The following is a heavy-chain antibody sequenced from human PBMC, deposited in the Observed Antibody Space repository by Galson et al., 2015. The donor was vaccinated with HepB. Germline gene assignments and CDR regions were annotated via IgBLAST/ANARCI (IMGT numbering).Heavy chain of an antibody. CDR3: ARDSLYCNDETCYSNGFDY. V-gene: IGHV3-20*04. CDR2: INRSGRGT. J-gene: IGHJ4*02. D-gene: IGHD2-15*01. Sequence: SLRLSCATSGFAFDQSAMTWVRQPPGKGLEWICGINRSGRGTAYADSVKGRFSVSRDNAKNALYLQMNSLRAADSALYYCARDSLYCNDETCYSNGFDYWGPGILVTVSS. CDR1: GFAFDQSA.